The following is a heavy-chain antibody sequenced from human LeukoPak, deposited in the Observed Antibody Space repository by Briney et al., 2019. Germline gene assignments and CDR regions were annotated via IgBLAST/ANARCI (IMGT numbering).Heavy chain of an antibody. Sequence: PGGSLRLSCAASGFTFKEYAMSWVRQAPGKGLQWVSGISGSGEVTHYADSVKGRSTISRDNSKNTLYLQMNSLRAEDTAVYYCAKWPWELLSSYFDYWGQGTLVTVSS. D-gene: IGHD1-26*01. V-gene: IGHV3-23*01. J-gene: IGHJ4*02. CDR3: AKWPWELLSSYFDY. CDR1: GFTFKEYA. CDR2: ISGSGEVT.